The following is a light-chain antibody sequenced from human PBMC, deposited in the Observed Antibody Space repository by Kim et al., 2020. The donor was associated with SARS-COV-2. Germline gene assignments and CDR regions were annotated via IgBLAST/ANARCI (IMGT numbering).Light chain of an antibody. Sequence: DIQMTQSPSSLAASVGDRVTITCRASQSINAYLNWYQQKPGKAPKLLIYAASTLQSGVPSRFSGSGSGTDFTLTITSLQPEDFATYYCQPSQTAPLLTFGGGTKVDIK. CDR1: QSINAY. CDR2: AAS. J-gene: IGKJ4*01. CDR3: QPSQTAPLLT. V-gene: IGKV1-39*01.